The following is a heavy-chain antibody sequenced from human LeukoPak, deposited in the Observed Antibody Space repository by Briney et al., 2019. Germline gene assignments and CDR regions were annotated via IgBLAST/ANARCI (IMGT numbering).Heavy chain of an antibody. Sequence: GGSLRLSCVTSGFTFSSYGMHWVRQVPGKGLEWVAVISYDAKSNYHVDSVKGRFTISRDNSKNTLYLQMNSLRAEDTAVYYCAKPDILTGYYGKHFDYWGQGTLVTVSS. CDR1: GFTFSSYG. D-gene: IGHD3-9*01. J-gene: IGHJ4*02. CDR3: AKPDILTGYYGKHFDY. V-gene: IGHV3-30*18. CDR2: ISYDAKSN.